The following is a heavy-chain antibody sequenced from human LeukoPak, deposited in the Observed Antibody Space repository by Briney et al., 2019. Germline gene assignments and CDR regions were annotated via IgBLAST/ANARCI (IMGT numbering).Heavy chain of an antibody. D-gene: IGHD4-11*01. J-gene: IGHJ5*02. CDR2: IYHSGYA. CDR1: GYSINTGYS. Sequence: SETLSLTCAVSGYSINTGYSWTWLRQRPGKGLEWIGNIYHSGYAYYNPSLKSRVTISLDASKNQFSLRLSSVTAADTAVYYCARNSSLTTLKGGWFDPWGQGTLVTVSS. CDR3: ARNSSLTTLKGGWFDP. V-gene: IGHV4-38-2*01.